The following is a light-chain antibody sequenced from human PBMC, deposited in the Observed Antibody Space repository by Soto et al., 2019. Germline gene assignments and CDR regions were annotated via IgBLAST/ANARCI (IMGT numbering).Light chain of an antibody. CDR3: QSYASSLSGYV. J-gene: IGLJ1*01. CDR1: SSNIGAGYD. Sequence: QSVLTQPPSVSGAPGQRVTISCTGSSSNIGAGYDVHWYQQLPGTAPKLLIYGNSNRPSGVPDRFSGSKSGTSASLAITGLQAEDEADYYCQSYASSLSGYVFASGTKLTVL. CDR2: GNS. V-gene: IGLV1-40*01.